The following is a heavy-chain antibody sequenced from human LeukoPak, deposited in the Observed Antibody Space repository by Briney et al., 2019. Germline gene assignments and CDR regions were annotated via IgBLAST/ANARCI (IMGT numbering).Heavy chain of an antibody. CDR2: IGGSGYST. Sequence: GGSLRLSCAASGFTFSSFAMNWVRQSPGKGLEWVSGIGGSGYSTYYADSVKGRFTISRDNSKSTLYLQMSSLRAEDTAVYYCAKEKYYYDTSGYYPFDYWGQGTLVTVSS. V-gene: IGHV3-23*01. CDR1: GFTFSSFA. D-gene: IGHD3-22*01. CDR3: AKEKYYYDTSGYYPFDY. J-gene: IGHJ4*02.